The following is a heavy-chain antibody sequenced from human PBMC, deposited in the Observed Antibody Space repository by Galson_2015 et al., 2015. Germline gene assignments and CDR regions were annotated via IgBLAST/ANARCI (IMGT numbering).Heavy chain of an antibody. CDR3: ARHSTAGGYSGYDVYFDY. J-gene: IGHJ4*02. CDR1: GYSFTSYW. CDR2: IDPSDSYT. Sequence: QSGAEVKKPGESLRISCKGSGYSFTSYWISWVRQMPGKGLEWMGRIDPSDSYTNYSPSFQGHVTISAGKSISTAYLQWSSLKASDTAMYYCARHSTAGGYSGYDVYFDYWGQGTLVTVSS. D-gene: IGHD5-12*01. V-gene: IGHV5-10-1*01.